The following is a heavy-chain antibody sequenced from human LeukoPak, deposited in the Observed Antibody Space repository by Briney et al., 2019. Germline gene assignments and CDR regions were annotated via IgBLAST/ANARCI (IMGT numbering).Heavy chain of an antibody. CDR3: TKESVTYLDY. CDR1: GFIFNYYS. Sequence: GSLRLSCAASGFIFNYYSMNWVRQAPGKGLEWVSYISSSSSSIYYADSVKGRFTISRDNAKNSLYLQMNSLRDEDTAVYYCTKESVTYLDYWGQGTLVTVSS. CDR2: ISSSSSSI. D-gene: IGHD2-21*02. V-gene: IGHV3-48*02. J-gene: IGHJ4*02.